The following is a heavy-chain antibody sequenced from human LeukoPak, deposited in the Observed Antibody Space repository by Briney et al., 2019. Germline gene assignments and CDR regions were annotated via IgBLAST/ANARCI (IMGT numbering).Heavy chain of an antibody. CDR2: MSTTSSYI. V-gene: IGHV3-21*01. CDR1: GFXFSSYS. Sequence: GGSLRLSCAASGFXFSSYSIIWVRQAPGKGLEWVSAMSTTSSYIYYADSVKGRFTISRDNAKNSLFLQMSSLRAEDTAVYYCARDSSDSSGYSEYYFDYWGQGTLVTVST. CDR3: ARDSSDSSGYSEYYFDY. J-gene: IGHJ4*02. D-gene: IGHD3-22*01.